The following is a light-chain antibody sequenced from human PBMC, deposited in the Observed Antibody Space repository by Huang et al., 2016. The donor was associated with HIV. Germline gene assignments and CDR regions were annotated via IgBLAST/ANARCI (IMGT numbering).Light chain of an antibody. V-gene: IGKV3-15*01. CDR1: QSVGSN. CDR2: AAS. Sequence: EIVMTQSPATLSVSPGERATLSCRASQSVGSNLAWYQQTPGQAPRLLLYAASTRATGIPGRFSGSGSETEFTLTISSLQSEDFAVYCCQQYNNWPVTFGQGTKLEIK. CDR3: QQYNNWPVT. J-gene: IGKJ2*01.